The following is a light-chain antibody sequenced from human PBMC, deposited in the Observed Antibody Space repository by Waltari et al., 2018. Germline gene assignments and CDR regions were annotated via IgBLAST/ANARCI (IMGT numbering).Light chain of an antibody. J-gene: IGLJ3*02. Sequence: QTVVTQEPSLSVSPGGTVTLTCALSSGSISSTSYATWYQQTPGQAPRTLVYKATGRAAGVPDRFSGSSLGNKAALTLTGARADDESDYYCSLYMGSGIWVFGGGTKLTVL. CDR1: SGSISSTSY. CDR2: KAT. V-gene: IGLV8-61*01. CDR3: SLYMGSGIWV.